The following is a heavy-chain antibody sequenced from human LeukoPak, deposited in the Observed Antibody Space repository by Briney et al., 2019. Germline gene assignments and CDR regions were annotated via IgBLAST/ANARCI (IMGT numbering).Heavy chain of an antibody. D-gene: IGHD3-3*01. V-gene: IGHV3-23*01. CDR1: GFNFRNYA. J-gene: IGHJ4*02. Sequence: PGGSLRLSCAASGFNFRNYAMTWVRQAPGKGLEWVSAISGSDGSTYYADSVVGRFTISRDNSKNTLFLQMSSLRAEDTALYFCAKALYDFWSGYFDYWGQATLATVSS. CDR3: AKALYDFWSGYFDY. CDR2: ISGSDGST.